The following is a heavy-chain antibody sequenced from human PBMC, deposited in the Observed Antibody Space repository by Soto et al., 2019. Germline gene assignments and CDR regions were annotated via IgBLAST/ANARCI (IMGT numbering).Heavy chain of an antibody. CDR2: IYYSGST. D-gene: IGHD2-15*01. V-gene: IGHV4-31*03. CDR1: GGSISSGGYY. Sequence: SETLSLTCTVSGGSISSGGYYWSWIRQHPGKGLEWIGYIYYSGSTYYNPSLKSRVTISVDTSKNQFSLKLSSVTAADTAVYYCARSLYCSGGSCSDVNWFDPWGQGTLVTVSS. CDR3: ARSLYCSGGSCSDVNWFDP. J-gene: IGHJ5*02.